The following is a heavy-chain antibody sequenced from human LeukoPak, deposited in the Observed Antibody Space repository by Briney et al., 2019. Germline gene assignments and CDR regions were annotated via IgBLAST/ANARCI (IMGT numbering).Heavy chain of an antibody. CDR2: ISSTSSYI. D-gene: IGHD6-19*01. V-gene: IGHV3-21*01. J-gene: IGHJ4*02. CDR1: GFTFSSYS. CDR3: ARASSGWAVDLYYFDY. Sequence: GGSLRLSCVGSGFTFSSYSMNWVRQAPGKGLEWVSSISSTSSYIYYADSVKGRFTIPRDNAKKSLYLQMNSLRAEDTAVYYCARASSGWAVDLYYFDYWGQGTLVTVSS.